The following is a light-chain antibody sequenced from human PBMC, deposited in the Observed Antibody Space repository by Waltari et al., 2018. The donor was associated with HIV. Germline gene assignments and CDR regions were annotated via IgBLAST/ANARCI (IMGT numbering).Light chain of an antibody. Sequence: HSVLTLPPPASGTPGQRVPIACSGSTSNIGSDYVYWYQQLPGTAPKLLIYRNNQRPSGVPDRFSGSKSGTSASLAISGLRSEDEADYYCAAWADSLSAVVFGGGTKLTVL. CDR1: TSNIGSDY. CDR3: AAWADSLSAVV. V-gene: IGLV1-47*01. CDR2: RNN. J-gene: IGLJ2*01.